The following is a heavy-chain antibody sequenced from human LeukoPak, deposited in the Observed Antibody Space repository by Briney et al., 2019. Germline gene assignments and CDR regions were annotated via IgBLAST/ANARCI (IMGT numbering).Heavy chain of an antibody. J-gene: IGHJ6*02. CDR3: AKELYNYSDYGAEGLDV. Sequence: GRSLRLSCAVSGFTFGNYGMHWVRQAPGKGLEWVALISYDGSSEYYAGSVKGRFTISRDNSKITVYLQMNSLKAEDTAVYYCAKELYNYSDYGAEGLDVGGQGTTVTVS. V-gene: IGHV3-30*18. CDR1: GFTFGNYG. CDR2: ISYDGSSE. D-gene: IGHD4-11*01.